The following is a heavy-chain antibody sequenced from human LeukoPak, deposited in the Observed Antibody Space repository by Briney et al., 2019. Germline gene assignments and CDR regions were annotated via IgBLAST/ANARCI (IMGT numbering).Heavy chain of an antibody. Sequence: SETLSLTCTVSGGSISSSSYYWGWIRQPPGKGLEWIGSIYYSGSTYYNPSLKSRVTISVDTSKNQFSLKLSSVTAADTAVYYCARGALGYCSSTSCYTIDYWGQGTLVTVSS. V-gene: IGHV4-39*01. D-gene: IGHD2-2*02. CDR3: ARGALGYCSSTSCYTIDY. J-gene: IGHJ4*02. CDR1: GGSISSSSYY. CDR2: IYYSGST.